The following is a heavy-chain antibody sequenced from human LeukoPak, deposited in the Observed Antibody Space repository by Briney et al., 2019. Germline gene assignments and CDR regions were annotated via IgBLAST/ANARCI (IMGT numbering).Heavy chain of an antibody. CDR3: ARDLGRRCSGGSCNYYSNYMDV. D-gene: IGHD2-15*01. CDR2: ISTYNGNT. Sequence: ASVRVSCKASGYTFTTYGISWVRQAPGQGLEWMGWISTYNGNTNYAQNLQGRVTMTTDTSTSTAHMELRSLRSDDTAVYYCARDLGRRCSGGSCNYYSNYMDVWGKGTTVTISS. J-gene: IGHJ6*03. CDR1: GYTFTTYG. V-gene: IGHV1-18*01.